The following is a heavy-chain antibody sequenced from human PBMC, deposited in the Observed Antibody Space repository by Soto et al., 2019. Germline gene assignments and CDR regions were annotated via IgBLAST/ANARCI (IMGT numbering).Heavy chain of an antibody. CDR3: EKHAFQEWLRFGYFDL. Sequence: EVQLLESGGGLVQPGGSLRLSCAASGFTFSSYAMSWVRQAPGKGLEWVSAISDSGGSTYYADSVKGRFTISRDNSKNTLYLQMNGLRAEDTAVYYCEKHAFQEWLRFGYFDLWGRGTLVTVSS. D-gene: IGHD5-12*01. V-gene: IGHV3-23*01. CDR1: GFTFSSYA. CDR2: ISDSGGST. J-gene: IGHJ2*01.